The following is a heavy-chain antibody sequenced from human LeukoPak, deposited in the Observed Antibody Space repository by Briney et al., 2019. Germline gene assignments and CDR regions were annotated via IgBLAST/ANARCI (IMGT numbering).Heavy chain of an antibody. CDR3: ARTEYYFDSSTYYRNFDY. V-gene: IGHV3-7*04. J-gene: IGHJ4*02. D-gene: IGHD3-22*01. Sequence: LDSVKGRFTISRDNAKNSLFLRMNSLRAEDTAVYYCARTEYYFDSSTYYRNFDYWGQGTLVTVSS.